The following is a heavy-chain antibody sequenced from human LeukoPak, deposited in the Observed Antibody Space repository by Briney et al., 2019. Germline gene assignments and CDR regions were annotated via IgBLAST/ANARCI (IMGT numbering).Heavy chain of an antibody. CDR3: ARHLLIVGPFDI. CDR2: IYYSGST. CDR1: VGSISSYY. D-gene: IGHD3-22*01. Sequence: PSETLSLTCTLSVGSISSYYWSWIRQPPRKGLECGGYIYYSGSTNYNPSLKSRVTISVDTSKNQFSLKLSSVTAADTAVYYCARHLLIVGPFDIWGQGTMVTVSS. V-gene: IGHV4-59*08. J-gene: IGHJ3*02.